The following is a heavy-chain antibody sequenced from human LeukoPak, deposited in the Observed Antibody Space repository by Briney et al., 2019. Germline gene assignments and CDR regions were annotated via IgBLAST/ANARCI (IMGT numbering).Heavy chain of an antibody. D-gene: IGHD1-26*01. CDR3: AKGRGSYWAPYYFDY. Sequence: PGRSLRLSCAASGFTFSSYGMHWVRQAPGKGLEWVAVISYDGSNKYYADSVKGRFTISRDNSKNTLYLQMNSLRAEDTAVYYCAKGRGSYWAPYYFDYWGQGTLVTVSS. J-gene: IGHJ4*02. V-gene: IGHV3-30*18. CDR1: GFTFSSYG. CDR2: ISYDGSNK.